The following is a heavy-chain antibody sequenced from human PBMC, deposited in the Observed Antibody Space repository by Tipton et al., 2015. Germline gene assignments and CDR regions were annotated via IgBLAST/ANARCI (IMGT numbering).Heavy chain of an antibody. V-gene: IGHV5-51*01. CDR1: GYSFTNYW. Sequence: QSGPEVKKPGESLKISCQGSGYSFTNYWIGWVRQMPGKGLQWMGILYPGDSDTRYSPSFHGRVTISADKSISTAYLQWSSLKASDTAMYYCARLKQWPQDWFDPWGQGTLVTVSS. CDR2: LYPGDSDT. D-gene: IGHD6-19*01. CDR3: ARLKQWPQDWFDP. J-gene: IGHJ5*02.